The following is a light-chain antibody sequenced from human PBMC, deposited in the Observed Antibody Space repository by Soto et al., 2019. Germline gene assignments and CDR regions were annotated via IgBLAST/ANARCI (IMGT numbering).Light chain of an antibody. Sequence: EIVFTQSPGALSLSPGERATLSCRASQSVSSSYLAWYQQKPGQAPRLLIYGASSRATGIQDRFSGSGSGTDFTLTIRRLEPEDFAVYYCKQYGSSPRTVGQGTRLEI. J-gene: IGKJ5*01. V-gene: IGKV3-20*01. CDR2: GAS. CDR3: KQYGSSPRT. CDR1: QSVSSSY.